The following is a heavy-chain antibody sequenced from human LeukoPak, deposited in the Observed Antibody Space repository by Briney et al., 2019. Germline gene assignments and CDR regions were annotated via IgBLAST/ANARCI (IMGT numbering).Heavy chain of an antibody. Sequence: SETLSLTCTVSGGSLSSSSYYWGWIPHPPGKGLEWFGRIYFSGSTYYNPSLKSRITISVDTSKNQFSLNLRFVTAADTAVYYCARVRQQLVFWKKYNWFDPWGQGTLVTVSS. CDR1: GGSLSSSSYY. CDR3: ARVRQQLVFWKKYNWFDP. D-gene: IGHD6-13*01. V-gene: IGHV4-39*01. CDR2: IYFSGST. J-gene: IGHJ5*02.